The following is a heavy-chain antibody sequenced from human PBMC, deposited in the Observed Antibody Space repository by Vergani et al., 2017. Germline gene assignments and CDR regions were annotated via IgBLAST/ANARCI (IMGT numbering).Heavy chain of an antibody. J-gene: IGHJ6*03. CDR2: IKSDGSIT. CDR1: GFSFNRYW. V-gene: IGHV3-74*03. CDR3: ARDGWELLDYFYYMDV. D-gene: IGHD1-26*01. Sequence: DVHLAESGGGFFQPGGSLRLSCSASGFSFNRYWMHWVRQVPGKGLLWVSRIKSDGSITAYADSVKGRFTISRDNAKNTLYLQMDSLRAEDTAVYYCARDGWELLDYFYYMDVLGKGTTVTVSS.